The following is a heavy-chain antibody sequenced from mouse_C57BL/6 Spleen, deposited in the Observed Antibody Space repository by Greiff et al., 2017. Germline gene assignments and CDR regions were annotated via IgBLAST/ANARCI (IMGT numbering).Heavy chain of an antibody. V-gene: IGHV1-9*01. J-gene: IGHJ2*01. CDR3: ARRGGYYFDD. CDR2: ILPGSGST. CDR1: GYTFTGYW. Sequence: QVQLKESGAELMKPGASVKLSCKATGYTFTGYWIEWVKQRPGHGLEWIGEILPGSGSTNYNEKFKGKATFTADTSSNTAYMQLSGLTTEDSDIYYCARRGGYYFDDWGQGTTLTVSS.